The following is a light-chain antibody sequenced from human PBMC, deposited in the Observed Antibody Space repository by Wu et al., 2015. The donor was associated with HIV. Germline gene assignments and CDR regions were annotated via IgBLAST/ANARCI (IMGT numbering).Light chain of an antibody. CDR1: EDVGKS. CDR3: QQYHYWPPWT. V-gene: IGKV3-15*01. CDR2: DVS. Sequence: TQSPAILPVSPGQTATLSCRASEDVGKSLAWYQQKPGRAPRLLIHDVSVRASGIPARIRGSGSGKDFSLTITNIQSDDSSTYFCQQYHYWPPWTFGQGTKVEL. J-gene: IGKJ1*01.